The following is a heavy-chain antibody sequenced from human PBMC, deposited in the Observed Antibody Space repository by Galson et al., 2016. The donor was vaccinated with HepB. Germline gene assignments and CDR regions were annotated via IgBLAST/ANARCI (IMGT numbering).Heavy chain of an antibody. CDR2: ISDSGANT. D-gene: IGHD4-23*01. V-gene: IGHV3-23*01. CDR3: VADHGGLDCFDF. CDR1: GFTFSAYA. J-gene: IGHJ3*01. Sequence: SLRLSCAASGFTFSAYAMAWARQAPGKGLEWVSGISDSGANTYYADSVRGRFSISRDNAKSTLYLQMTNLKVEDTALYYCVADHGGLDCFDFWGRGTMVTVS.